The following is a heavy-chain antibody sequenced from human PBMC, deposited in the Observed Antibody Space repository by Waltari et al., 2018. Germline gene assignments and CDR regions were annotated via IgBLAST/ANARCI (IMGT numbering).Heavy chain of an antibody. V-gene: IGHV5-51*01. Sequence: EVQLVQSGAEVKKPGESLKISCKGSGYSFTSYWIGWVRQMPGKGLEWMGINYTGDTDTRDMPSFQGHVTISAEKSISTAYLQWSSLKASDTAMYYCARKSGTPEGYYFDYWGQGTLVIVSS. CDR1: GYSFTSYW. J-gene: IGHJ4*02. CDR3: ARKSGTPEGYYFDY. D-gene: IGHD1-1*01. CDR2: NYTGDTDT.